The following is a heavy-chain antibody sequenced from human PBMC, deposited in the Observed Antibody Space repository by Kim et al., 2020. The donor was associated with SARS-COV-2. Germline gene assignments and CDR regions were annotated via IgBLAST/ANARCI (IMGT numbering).Heavy chain of an antibody. CDR2: ISSSSSYI. CDR1: GFTFSSYS. V-gene: IGHV3-21*01. D-gene: IGHD3-10*01. J-gene: IGHJ4*02. CDR3: ARHRDGPFWEVEYYFDY. Sequence: GGSLRLSCAASGFTFSSYSMNWVRQAPGKGLEWVSSISSSSSYIYYADSVKGRFTISRDNAKNSLYLQMNSLRAEDTAVYYCARHRDGPFWEVEYYFDYWGQGTLVTVSS.